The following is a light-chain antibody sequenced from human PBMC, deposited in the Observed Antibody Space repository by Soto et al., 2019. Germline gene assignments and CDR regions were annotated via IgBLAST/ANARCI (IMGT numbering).Light chain of an antibody. J-gene: IGLJ1*01. CDR2: EVN. Sequence: QAALTQPASVSGSRGQSMTISCTGTSSDVGGYDYVSWYQLHPGKAPKLMVFEVNNRPSGVSYRFSGSKSGNTASLTISGLQAEDEADYFCSSYSISTAYLFGTGTKVTVL. CDR1: SSDVGGYDY. CDR3: SSYSISTAYL. V-gene: IGLV2-14*01.